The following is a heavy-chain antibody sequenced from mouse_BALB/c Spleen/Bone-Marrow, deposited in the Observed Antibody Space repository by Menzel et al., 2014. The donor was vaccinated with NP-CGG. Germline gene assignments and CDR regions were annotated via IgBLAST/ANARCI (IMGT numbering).Heavy chain of an antibody. D-gene: IGHD1-1*01. V-gene: IGHV14-3*02. CDR2: IDPANGNT. CDR3: ARYYYGSSLFAY. J-gene: IGHJ3*01. Sequence: VQLQQSGAELVKPGASVKLSCTASGFNIKDTYMHWVKQRPEQGLEWIGRIDPANGNTKYDPKFQDKATTTADTSSNTAYLQLSSLTSEDTAVYYCARYYYGSSLFAYWGQGTLVTVSA. CDR1: GFNIKDTY.